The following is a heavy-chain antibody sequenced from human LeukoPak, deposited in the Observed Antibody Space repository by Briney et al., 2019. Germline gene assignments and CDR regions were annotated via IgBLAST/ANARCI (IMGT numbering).Heavy chain of an antibody. CDR3: ARGGQYYDSSGYYCDC. Sequence: GSSVKVSCKASGGTFSSYAISWVRQAPGQGLEWMGGIIPIFGTANYAQKFQGRVTITADESTSTAYMELSSLRSEDTAVYYCARGGQYYDSSGYYCDCWGQGTLVTVSS. CDR1: GGTFSSYA. J-gene: IGHJ4*02. V-gene: IGHV1-69*01. D-gene: IGHD3-22*01. CDR2: IIPIFGTA.